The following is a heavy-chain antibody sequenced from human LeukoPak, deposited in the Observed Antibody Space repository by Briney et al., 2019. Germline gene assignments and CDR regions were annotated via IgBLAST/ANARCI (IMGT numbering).Heavy chain of an antibody. D-gene: IGHD6-19*01. CDR2: ISYDGSNK. Sequence: GRSLRLSCVASGFSFSSCAMHWVRQAPGKGLEWVAVISYDGSNKYYADSVKGRFTISRDNSKNTLYLQMNSLRAEDTAVYYCARGDKQWLDPFDYWGQGTLVTVSS. J-gene: IGHJ4*02. CDR3: ARGDKQWLDPFDY. CDR1: GFSFSSCA. V-gene: IGHV3-30*19.